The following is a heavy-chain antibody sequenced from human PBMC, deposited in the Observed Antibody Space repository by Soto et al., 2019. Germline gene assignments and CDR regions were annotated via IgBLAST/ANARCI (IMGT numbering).Heavy chain of an antibody. V-gene: IGHV1-18*01. CDR3: ARAPKGWNSVAFDI. CDR1: GYTFTSYG. CDR2: ISAYNGNT. Sequence: ASVKVSCKASGYTFTSYGISWVRQAPGQGLEWMGWISAYNGNTNYAQKLQGRVTMTTDTSTSTAYMELRSLRSDDTAVYYCARAPKGWNSVAFDIWGQGTMVTVSS. J-gene: IGHJ3*02. D-gene: IGHD1-7*01.